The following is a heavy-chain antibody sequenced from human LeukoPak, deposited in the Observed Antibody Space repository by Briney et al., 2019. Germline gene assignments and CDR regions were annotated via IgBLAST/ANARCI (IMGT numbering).Heavy chain of an antibody. V-gene: IGHV3-23*01. CDR1: GFTFSSYA. J-gene: IGHJ4*02. CDR2: ISGRGGST. D-gene: IGHD3-22*01. CDR3: AKDLVEYDSSGYYSY. Sequence: PGGSLRLSCAASGFTFSSYAMSWVRQAPGKGLEWVSAISGRGGSTYYADSVKGRFTISRDNSKNTLYLQMNSLRAEDTAVYYCAKDLVEYDSSGYYSYWGQGTLVTVSS.